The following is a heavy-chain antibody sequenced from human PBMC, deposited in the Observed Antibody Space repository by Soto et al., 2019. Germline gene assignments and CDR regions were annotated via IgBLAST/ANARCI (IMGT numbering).Heavy chain of an antibody. CDR1: GASISSVGYY. Sequence: SETLSLTCSVSGASISSVGYYWTWIRQHPGEGLEWIGYIYHSGSTFYNPSLKSRLTISVDTTKNQFSLRLSPVTAADTAVYYCGSFSDRITPATIVDWGQGTLVTVSS. CDR3: GSFSDRITPATIVD. V-gene: IGHV4-31*03. J-gene: IGHJ4*02. CDR2: IYHSGST. D-gene: IGHD2-2*02.